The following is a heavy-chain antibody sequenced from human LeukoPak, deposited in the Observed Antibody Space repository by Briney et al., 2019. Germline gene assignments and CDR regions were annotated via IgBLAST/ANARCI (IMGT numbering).Heavy chain of an antibody. CDR1: GFTFSSYA. Sequence: PGGSPRLSCAASGFTFSSYAMHWVRQAPGKGLEWVAVISYDGSNKYYADSVKGRFTISRDNSKNTLYLQMNSLRAEDTAVYYCARDGSSWYGMFDPWGQGTLVTVSS. V-gene: IGHV3-30-3*01. CDR2: ISYDGSNK. D-gene: IGHD6-13*01. CDR3: ARDGSSWYGMFDP. J-gene: IGHJ5*02.